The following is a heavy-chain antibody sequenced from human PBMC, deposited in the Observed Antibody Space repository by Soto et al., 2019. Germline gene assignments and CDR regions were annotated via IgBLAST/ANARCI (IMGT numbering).Heavy chain of an antibody. CDR3: ARDPETGTTFDF. D-gene: IGHD1-7*01. J-gene: IGHJ4*02. V-gene: IGHV3-15*05. Sequence: PGGSLRLSCAASGFTFSNAWMSWVRQAPGKGLEWVGRIKSKTDGGTTDYAAPVKGRFTISRDDSKNTLYLQMNNLRAEDTAVYYCARDPETGTTFDFWGQGTLVTVSS. CDR2: IKSKTDGGTT. CDR1: GFTFSNAW.